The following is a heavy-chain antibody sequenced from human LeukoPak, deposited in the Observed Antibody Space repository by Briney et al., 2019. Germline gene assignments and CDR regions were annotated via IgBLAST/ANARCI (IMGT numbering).Heavy chain of an antibody. CDR3: ARDSNYSGIDY. D-gene: IGHD1-26*01. CDR2: IYTSGST. CDR1: CGSISGYY. V-gene: IGHV4-4*07. Sequence: SETLSLTCTVSCGSISGYYWSWIRQPAGKGLEWIGRIYTSGSTNYNPSLKSRVTMSVDTSKNQFSLKLSSVTAADTAVYYCARDSNYSGIDYWGQGTLVTVSS. J-gene: IGHJ4*02.